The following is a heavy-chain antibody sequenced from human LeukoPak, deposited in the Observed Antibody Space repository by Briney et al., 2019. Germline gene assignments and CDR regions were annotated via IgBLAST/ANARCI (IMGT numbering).Heavy chain of an antibody. Sequence: ASVKVSCKASGYTFTSYGISWVRQAPGQGLEWMGWINPNSGGTNYAQKFQGRVTMTRDTSISTAYMELSRLRSDDTAVYYCARTVSRSGGFDPWGQGTLVTISS. CDR1: GYTFTSYG. V-gene: IGHV1-2*02. J-gene: IGHJ5*02. CDR2: INPNSGGT. CDR3: ARTVSRSGGFDP.